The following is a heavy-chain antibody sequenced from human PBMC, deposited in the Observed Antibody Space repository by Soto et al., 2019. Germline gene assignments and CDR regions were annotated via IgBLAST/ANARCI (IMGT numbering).Heavy chain of an antibody. CDR1: GGSISSSSYY. J-gene: IGHJ5*02. D-gene: IGHD3-3*01. CDR3: ATCTIFGVDIPNPVYAIVEDNWFDP. CDR2: IYYSGST. Sequence: PSETLSLTCTVSGGSISSSSYYWGWIRQPPGKGLEWIGSIYYSGSTYYNPSLKGRVTISVDTSKNQFSLKLSSVTAADTAVYYCATCTIFGVDIPNPVYAIVEDNWFDPWGQGTLVTVSS. V-gene: IGHV4-39*01.